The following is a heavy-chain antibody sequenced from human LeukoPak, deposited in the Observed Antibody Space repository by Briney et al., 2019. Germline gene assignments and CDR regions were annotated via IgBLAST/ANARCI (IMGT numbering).Heavy chain of an antibody. CDR1: AYSISSAYY. D-gene: IGHD2-15*01. CDR3: ARGCPGY. CDR2: IYHSGNT. Sequence: PSETLSLTCTVSAYSISSAYYWDWIRQPPGKGLEWIGSIYHSGNTYYNPSLKSRVTMSVDTSKNQFSLKLTSVTAADTAVYYCARGCPGYWGQGTLVTVSS. V-gene: IGHV4-38-2*02. J-gene: IGHJ4*02.